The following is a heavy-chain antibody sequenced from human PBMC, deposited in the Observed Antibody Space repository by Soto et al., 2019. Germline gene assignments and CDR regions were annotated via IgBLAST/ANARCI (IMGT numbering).Heavy chain of an antibody. CDR1: GFTFSSYA. V-gene: IGHV3-30-3*01. CDR3: AVQCGY. CDR2: ISYDGSNK. J-gene: IGHJ4*02. Sequence: QVQLVESGGGVVQPGRSLRLSCAASGFTFSSYAMHWVRQAPGKGLEWVAVISYDGSNKYYADSVKGRFTISRDNSMNALYLQMHSLRPEDTAVYYCAVQCGYWGQGTLVTVSS.